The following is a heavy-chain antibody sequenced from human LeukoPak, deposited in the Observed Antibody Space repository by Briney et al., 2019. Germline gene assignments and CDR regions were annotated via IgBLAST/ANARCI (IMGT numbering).Heavy chain of an antibody. CDR3: ASTKGYSYGPDY. Sequence: PGRSLRLSCAASGFTFSSYGMHWVRQAPGKGLEWVAFIRYDGSNKYYADSVKGRFTISRDNSKNTLYLQMNSLRAEDTAVYYCASTKGYSYGPDYWGQGTLVTVSS. D-gene: IGHD5-18*01. CDR2: IRYDGSNK. J-gene: IGHJ4*02. CDR1: GFTFSSYG. V-gene: IGHV3-30*02.